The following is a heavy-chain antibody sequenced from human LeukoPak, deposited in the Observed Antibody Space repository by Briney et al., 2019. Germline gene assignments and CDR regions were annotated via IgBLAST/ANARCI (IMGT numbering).Heavy chain of an antibody. J-gene: IGHJ6*02. CDR1: GGSISSYS. D-gene: IGHD3-9*01. CDR3: ARAGRDYDILTGYYYYYGMDV. V-gene: IGHV4-30-2*01. CDR2: IYHSGST. Sequence: SETLSLTCTVSGGSISSYSWSWIRQPPGKGLEWIGYIYHSGSTYYNPSLKSRVTISVDRSKNQFSLKLSSVTAADTAVYYCARAGRDYDILTGYYYYYGMDVWGQGTTVTVSS.